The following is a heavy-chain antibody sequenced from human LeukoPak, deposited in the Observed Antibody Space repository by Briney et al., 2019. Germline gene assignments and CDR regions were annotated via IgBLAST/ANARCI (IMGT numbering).Heavy chain of an antibody. V-gene: IGHV4-39*01. Sequence: SETLSLTCTVSGGSIRSSSYYWGWIRQPPGKGLEWIGSIYYSGSTYYNPSLKSRVTISVDTSKNQFSLKLSSVTAADTAVYYCARGITIFGVVPFDPWGQGTLVTVSS. D-gene: IGHD3-3*01. J-gene: IGHJ5*02. CDR1: GGSIRSSSYY. CDR3: ARGITIFGVVPFDP. CDR2: IYYSGST.